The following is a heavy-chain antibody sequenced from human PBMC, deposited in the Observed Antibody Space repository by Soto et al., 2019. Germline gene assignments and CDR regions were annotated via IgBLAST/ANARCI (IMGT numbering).Heavy chain of an antibody. J-gene: IGHJ4*02. CDR1: GGTFSSYT. CDR3: ASPPAAVGLSRDY. CDR2: IIPILGIS. D-gene: IGHD6-13*01. Sequence: QVLLVQSGAEVKKPGSSVKVSCKASGGTFSSYTISWVRQAPGQGLEWMGRIIPILGISNYAQKYQGRVTITADKSTSTAYMELTSLRSEETALYYCASPPAAVGLSRDYWGQGTLVTASS. V-gene: IGHV1-69*02.